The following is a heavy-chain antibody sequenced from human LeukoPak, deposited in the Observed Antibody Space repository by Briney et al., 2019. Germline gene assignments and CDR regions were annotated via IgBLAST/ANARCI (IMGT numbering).Heavy chain of an antibody. CDR2: ISSNVGST. D-gene: IGHD6-13*01. CDR3: LSRHQMVRVDY. J-gene: IGHJ4*02. V-gene: IGHV3-64D*09. CDR1: GLTFSSYA. Sequence: GGSLRLSYSASGLTFSSYAMHWVRQAPGKGLEYGSGISSNVGSTYYADSVKGRFTISRDNSKNTADLQMSSLRAEDTAVYYCLSRHQMVRVDYWGQGTLVTVSS.